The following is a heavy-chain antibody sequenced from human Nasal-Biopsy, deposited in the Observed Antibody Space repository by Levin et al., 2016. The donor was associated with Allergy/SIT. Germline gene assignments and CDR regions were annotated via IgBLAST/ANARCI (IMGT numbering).Heavy chain of an antibody. CDR3: AFGSTYGFNFLLGYYDS. CDR2: IWYDSTYK. V-gene: IGHV3-33*01. D-gene: IGHD5-18*01. Sequence: GESLKISCAGSGFSFSSYGIHWVRQRPGKGLEWVALIWYDSTYKHYADSVRGRFTVSRDNSKNTVFLQIDSLRVDDTAVYYCAFGSTYGFNFLLGYYDSWGQGTLVTVSS. CDR1: GFSFSSYG. J-gene: IGHJ4*02.